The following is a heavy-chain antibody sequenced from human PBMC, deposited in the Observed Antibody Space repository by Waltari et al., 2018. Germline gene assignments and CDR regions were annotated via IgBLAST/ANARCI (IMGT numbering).Heavy chain of an antibody. CDR2: INHSGST. J-gene: IGHJ2*01. V-gene: IGHV4-34*01. Sequence: QVQLQQWGAGLLKPSETLSLTCAVYGGSFSGYYWSWIRQPPGKGLEWIGEINHSGSTNYNPSLKSRVTISVDTSKNQFSLKLSSVTAADTAVYYCARAPPGWLILRMSWYFDLWGRGTLVTVSS. CDR3: ARAPPGWLILRMSWYFDL. CDR1: GGSFSGYY. D-gene: IGHD5-12*01.